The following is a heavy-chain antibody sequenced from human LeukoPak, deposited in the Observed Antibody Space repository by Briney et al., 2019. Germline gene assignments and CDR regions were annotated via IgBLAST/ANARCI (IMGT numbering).Heavy chain of an antibody. V-gene: IGHV4-34*01. Sequence: TSETLSLTCAVYGGSFSGSNWSWIRRPPGKGLEWIGEIYNSGYTIYNPSLKSRVTISVDTSKNQLFLNLNSVTAADTAVYYCVRAYDYWGQGTLVTVSS. J-gene: IGHJ4*02. CDR1: GGSFSGSN. CDR2: IYNSGYT. CDR3: VRAYDY.